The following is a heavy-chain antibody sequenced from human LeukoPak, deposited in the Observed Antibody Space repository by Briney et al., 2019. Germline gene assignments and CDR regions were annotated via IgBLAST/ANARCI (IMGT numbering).Heavy chain of an antibody. Sequence: SETLSLTCTVSGGSISSYYWSWIRQPPGKGLEWIGYIYYSGSTNYNPSLKSRVTISVDTSKNQFSLKLSSVTAADTAVYYCARAYSSGYYPDAFDIWGQGTMVTVSS. D-gene: IGHD3-22*01. CDR2: IYYSGST. V-gene: IGHV4-59*01. J-gene: IGHJ3*02. CDR1: GGSISSYY. CDR3: ARAYSSGYYPDAFDI.